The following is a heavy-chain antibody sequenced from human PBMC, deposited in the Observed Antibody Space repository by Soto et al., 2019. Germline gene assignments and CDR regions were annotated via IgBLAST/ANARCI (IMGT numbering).Heavy chain of an antibody. V-gene: IGHV4-4*02. Sequence: SETLSLTCAVSGGSVSSTQWWTWVRQAPGKGLEWLGDIYHVGITKYNPSLKSRVTISVDTSKNQFSLKLSSVTAADTAVYYCARVWVGYGGNTGVFDYWGQGTLVTVSS. D-gene: IGHD4-17*01. J-gene: IGHJ4*02. CDR3: ARVWVGYGGNTGVFDY. CDR1: GGSVSSTQW. CDR2: IYHVGIT.